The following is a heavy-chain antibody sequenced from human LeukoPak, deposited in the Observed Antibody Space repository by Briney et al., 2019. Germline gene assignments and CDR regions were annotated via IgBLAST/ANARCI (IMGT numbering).Heavy chain of an antibody. CDR1: GYTFTSYD. J-gene: IGHJ4*02. CDR2: IIPIFGTA. Sequence: GASVKVSCKASGYTFTSYDINWVRQAPGQGLEWMGGIIPIFGTANYAQKFQGRVTITADESTSTAYMELSSLRSEDTAVYYCARVPDYGDSEVPYFDYWGQGTLVTVSS. D-gene: IGHD4-17*01. CDR3: ARVPDYGDSEVPYFDY. V-gene: IGHV1-69*13.